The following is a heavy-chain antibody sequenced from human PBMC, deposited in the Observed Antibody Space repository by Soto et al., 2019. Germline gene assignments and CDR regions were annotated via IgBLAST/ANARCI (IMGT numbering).Heavy chain of an antibody. CDR1: GFTFSSYA. CDR3: ANLYDYIWGSYRSYFDY. D-gene: IGHD3-16*02. V-gene: IGHV3-23*01. Sequence: GGSLRLSCAASGFTFSSYAMSWVRQAPGKGLEWVSAISGSGGSTYYADSVKGRFTISRDNSKNTLYLQMNSLRAEDTAVYYCANLYDYIWGSYRSYFDYWGQGTLVTVSS. J-gene: IGHJ4*02. CDR2: ISGSGGST.